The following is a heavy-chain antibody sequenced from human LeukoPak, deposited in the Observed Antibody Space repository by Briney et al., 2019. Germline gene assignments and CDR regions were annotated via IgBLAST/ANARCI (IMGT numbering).Heavy chain of an antibody. V-gene: IGHV3-23*01. CDR2: ISGSGGTT. J-gene: IGHJ5*02. CDR1: GFTFSNYG. CDR3: AGYNWFDP. Sequence: PGGSLRLSCAASGFTFSNYGMSWVRQAPGKGLEWVSSISGSGGTTYYADSVKGRFTISRDNAKNSLYLQMNSLRAEDTAVYYCAGYNWFDPWGQGTLVTVSS.